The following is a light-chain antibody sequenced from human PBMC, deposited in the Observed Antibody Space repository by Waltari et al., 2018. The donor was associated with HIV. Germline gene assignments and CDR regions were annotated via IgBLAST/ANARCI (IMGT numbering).Light chain of an antibody. CDR2: WAS. Sequence: DIVMTKSPDSLAVSLGERATINCKSSPSVLYSSNNKNYLAWYQQKPGQPPKLLIYWASTRESGVPDRFSGSGSGTDFTLTISSLQAEDVAVYYCQQYYSTLLTFGGGTKVEIK. CDR1: PSVLYSSNNKNY. CDR3: QQYYSTLLT. V-gene: IGKV4-1*01. J-gene: IGKJ4*01.